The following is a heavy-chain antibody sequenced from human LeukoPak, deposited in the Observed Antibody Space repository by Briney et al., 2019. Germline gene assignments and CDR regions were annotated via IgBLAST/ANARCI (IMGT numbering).Heavy chain of an antibody. CDR3: ARGGDGYNFYNWFDP. J-gene: IGHJ5*02. CDR2: TYHRSKWYN. CDR1: GDSVSSKSAV. Sequence: SQTLSLTCAISGDSVSSKSAVWNWISQSPSRGLEWLGRTYHRSKWYNEYAVSVKSRITINPDTSKNQFSLQLSSVTPEDTAVYYCARGGDGYNFYNWFDPWGQGTLVTVSS. V-gene: IGHV6-1*01. D-gene: IGHD5-24*01.